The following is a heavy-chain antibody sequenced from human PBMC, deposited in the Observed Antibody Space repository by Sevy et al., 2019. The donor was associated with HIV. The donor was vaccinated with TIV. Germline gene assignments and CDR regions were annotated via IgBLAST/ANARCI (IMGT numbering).Heavy chain of an antibody. D-gene: IGHD4-17*01. J-gene: IGHJ4*02. Sequence: GGSLRLSCAASGFTFSSYEMNWVRQAPGKGLEWVSYISNSGTTISYSDSERGRFSISRDNARNSLYLQMNSLRAEDTAVYYCARDLPPSATTVAHFDYWGQGTLVTVSS. CDR3: ARDLPPSATTVAHFDY. V-gene: IGHV3-48*03. CDR1: GFTFSSYE. CDR2: ISNSGTTI.